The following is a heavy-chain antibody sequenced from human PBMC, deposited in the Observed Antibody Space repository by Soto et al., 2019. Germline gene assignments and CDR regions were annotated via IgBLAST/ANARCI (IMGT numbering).Heavy chain of an antibody. V-gene: IGHV1-69*01. CDR1: GGTFSSYA. CDR3: ARDREGVGYSGYVHNWFDP. Sequence: QVQLVQSGAEVKKPGSSVKVSCKASGGTFSSYAISWVRQAPGQGLEWMGGIIPIFGTANYAQKFQGRVTITEDESTSTAYMELSSLRSEDTAVYYCARDREGVGYSGYVHNWFDPWGQGTLVTVSS. J-gene: IGHJ5*02. CDR2: IIPIFGTA. D-gene: IGHD5-12*01.